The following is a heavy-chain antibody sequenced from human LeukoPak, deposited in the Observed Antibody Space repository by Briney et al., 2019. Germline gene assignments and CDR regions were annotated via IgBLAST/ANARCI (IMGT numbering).Heavy chain of an antibody. J-gene: IGHJ4*02. CDR1: GFTFSSYS. Sequence: GGSLRLSCAASGFTFSSYSMNWVRQAPGKGLEWVSSISSSSSYIYYADSVKGRFTISRDNAKNSLYLQMNSLRAEDTAVYYCARGGLGYSYSNYWGQGTLVIVSS. CDR2: ISSSSSYI. V-gene: IGHV3-21*01. CDR3: ARGGLGYSYSNY. D-gene: IGHD5-18*01.